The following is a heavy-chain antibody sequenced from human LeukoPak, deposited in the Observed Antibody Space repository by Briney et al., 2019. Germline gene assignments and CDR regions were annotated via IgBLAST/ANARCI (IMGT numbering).Heavy chain of an antibody. CDR2: IRTRGFGAAT. J-gene: IGHJ4*02. Sequence: QPGGSLRLSCATSGFTFGDYTMSWVRQAPGKGLEWVGFIRTRGFGAATQYAAPVKDRFTISRDDSKSIAYLQMNSLQTEDTVVYYCTRDITVVTIFGMVTYFAYWGQGTLVTVSS. V-gene: IGHV3-49*04. D-gene: IGHD3-3*01. CDR1: GFTFGDYT. CDR3: TRDITVVTIFGMVTYFAY.